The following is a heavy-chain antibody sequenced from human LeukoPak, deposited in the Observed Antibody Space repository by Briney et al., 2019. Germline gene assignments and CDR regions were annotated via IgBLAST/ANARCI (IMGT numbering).Heavy chain of an antibody. J-gene: IGHJ5*02. D-gene: IGHD4-17*01. Sequence: GGSLRLSCAASGFTFSSYGMHWVRQAPGKGLEWVAVIWYDGSNKYYADSVKGRFTISRDNSKNTLYLQMNSLRAEDTAVYYCARDWRDYGDYDWFDPWGQGTPVTVSS. CDR3: ARDWRDYGDYDWFDP. CDR2: IWYDGSNK. CDR1: GFTFSSYG. V-gene: IGHV3-33*01.